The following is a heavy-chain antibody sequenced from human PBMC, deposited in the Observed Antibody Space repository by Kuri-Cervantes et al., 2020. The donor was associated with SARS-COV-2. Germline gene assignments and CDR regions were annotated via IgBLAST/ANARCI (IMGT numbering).Heavy chain of an antibody. Sequence: ESLKISCTVPGGSISSYYWSWIRQPPGKGLEWIGHIYYGGSTNYKTSLKGRVTISLDTSKNQFSLKVDSVTAADTAVYYCARASTSFDDWGHGTLVTVSS. CDR3: ARASTSFDD. CDR1: GGSISSYY. V-gene: IGHV4-59*01. CDR2: IYYGGST. J-gene: IGHJ4*01.